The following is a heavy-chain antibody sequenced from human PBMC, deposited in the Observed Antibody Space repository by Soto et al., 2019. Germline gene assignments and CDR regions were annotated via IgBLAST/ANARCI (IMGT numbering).Heavy chain of an antibody. V-gene: IGHV3-23*01. CDR3: AKDRRAGGNSAFYFDF. Sequence: PGGSLRLSCAASGFKFSNYAMIWVRQAPGKGLEWVSLISATGGGTYYADSVKGRFTISRDNSHNTLYLQVHSLTAEDTAVYYCAKDRRAGGNSAFYFDFWGQGAQVTVSS. J-gene: IGHJ4*02. D-gene: IGHD3-16*01. CDR1: GFKFSNYA. CDR2: ISATGGGT.